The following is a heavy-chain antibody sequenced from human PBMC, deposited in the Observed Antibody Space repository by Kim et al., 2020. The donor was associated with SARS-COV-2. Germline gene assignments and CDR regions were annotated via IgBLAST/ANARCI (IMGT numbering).Heavy chain of an antibody. V-gene: IGHV6-1*01. CDR3: VRYSGWYYFDY. CDR2: YS. Sequence: YSDYAVSVKSRITIHPDTSKNQFSLQLTSVTPEDTTFYYCVRYSGWYYFDYWGQGTLVIVSS. J-gene: IGHJ4*02. D-gene: IGHD6-19*01.